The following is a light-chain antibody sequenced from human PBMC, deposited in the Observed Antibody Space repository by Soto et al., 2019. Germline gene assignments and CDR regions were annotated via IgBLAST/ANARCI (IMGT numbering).Light chain of an antibody. CDR2: MGF. J-gene: IGKJ1*01. V-gene: IGKV2-28*01. Sequence: DIVMTQSPLSLPVTPGEAASISCRSSQSLLHKNGNNYFNWYLQKPGQSPQLLIYMGFKRASGVPDRFSGSGSGTYFTLKISRVEAEDAGVYYCMQALQTPRTFGQGTNVDIK. CDR1: QSLLHKNGNNY. CDR3: MQALQTPRT.